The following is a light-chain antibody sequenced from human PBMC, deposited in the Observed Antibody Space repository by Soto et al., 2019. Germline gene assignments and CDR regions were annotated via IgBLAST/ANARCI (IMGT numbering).Light chain of an antibody. CDR1: SGSIPSNY. J-gene: IGLJ3*02. V-gene: IGLV6-57*03. Sequence: NFMLTQPHSVSESPGKTVTISCTRSSGSIPSNYVQWYQQRPGSAPTTVIYEDNQRPSGVPDRFSGSIDSSSNSASLAISGLKTEDEADYYCQSYDSSNRGVFGGGTKVTVL. CDR3: QSYDSSNRGV. CDR2: EDN.